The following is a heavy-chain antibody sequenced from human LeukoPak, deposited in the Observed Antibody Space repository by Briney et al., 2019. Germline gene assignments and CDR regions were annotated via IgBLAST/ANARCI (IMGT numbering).Heavy chain of an antibody. CDR2: ISSSGSTI. D-gene: IGHD3-10*01. V-gene: IGHV3-48*04. CDR1: GYTFSAYC. Sequence: ASVKVSCKASGYTFSAYCMHWVRQAPGKGLEWVSHISSSGSTIYYADSVKGRFTISRDNAKNSLYLQMNSLRAEDTAVYYCARVEPPYGSGSYDYWGQGTLVTVSS. CDR3: ARVEPPYGSGSYDY. J-gene: IGHJ4*02.